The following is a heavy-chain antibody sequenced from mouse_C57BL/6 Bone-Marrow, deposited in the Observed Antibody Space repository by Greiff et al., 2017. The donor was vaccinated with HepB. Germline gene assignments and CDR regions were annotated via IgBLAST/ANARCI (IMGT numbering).Heavy chain of an antibody. J-gene: IGHJ2*01. D-gene: IGHD1-1*01. CDR2: IYPGGGYT. V-gene: IGHV1-63*01. Sequence: QVQLQQSGAELVRPGTSVKMSCKASGYTFTNYWIGWAKQRPGHGLEWIGDIYPGGGYTNYNEKFKGKAALTADKSSSTAYMQFSSLTSEDSAIYYCARGIYYYGSSYERYFDYWGQGTTLTVSS. CDR1: GYTFTNYW. CDR3: ARGIYYYGSSYERYFDY.